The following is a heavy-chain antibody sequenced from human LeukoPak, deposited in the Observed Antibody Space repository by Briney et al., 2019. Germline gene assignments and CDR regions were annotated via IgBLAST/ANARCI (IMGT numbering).Heavy chain of an antibody. Sequence: SETLSLTCTVSGGSISSYYWSWIRQPAGKGLEWIGRIYTSGSTDYNPSLTSRITMSIDTSKNHFSLKLSSVTAADTGVYFCAREDSSSWGPFDYWGQGTLVTVTS. J-gene: IGHJ4*02. CDR3: AREDSSSWGPFDY. D-gene: IGHD6-6*01. V-gene: IGHV4-4*07. CDR2: IYTSGST. CDR1: GGSISSYY.